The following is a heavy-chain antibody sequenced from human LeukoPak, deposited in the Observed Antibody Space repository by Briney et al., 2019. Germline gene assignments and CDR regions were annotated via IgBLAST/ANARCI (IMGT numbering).Heavy chain of an antibody. CDR2: IKQDGSEK. V-gene: IGHV3-7*01. CDR1: GFTFSSYW. J-gene: IGHJ4*01. D-gene: IGHD3-22*01. Sequence: GGSLRLSCAASGFTFSSYWMSWVRQAPGKGLEWVASIKQDGSEKYSVDSVKGRFTISRGNAKNSLYLQMNSLRAEDTAVYYCARNGFDDSNGYSLRRFDYWGQGTLVTVFS. CDR3: ARNGFDDSNGYSLRRFDY.